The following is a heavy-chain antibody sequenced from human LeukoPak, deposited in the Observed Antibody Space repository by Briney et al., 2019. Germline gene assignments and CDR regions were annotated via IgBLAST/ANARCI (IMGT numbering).Heavy chain of an antibody. CDR1: GFTFSSYS. Sequence: GGSLRLSCATSGFTFSSYSMNWVRQAPGKGLEWVSYISSSTTTIYYADSVKGRFTISRDNAKNSLYLQMNSLRAEDTAVYYCARDRGMSLYLAYCGGDCYSAIDYWGQGTLVTVSS. CDR3: ARDRGMSLYLAYCGGDCYSAIDY. J-gene: IGHJ4*02. V-gene: IGHV3-48*01. CDR2: ISSSTTTI. D-gene: IGHD2-21*02.